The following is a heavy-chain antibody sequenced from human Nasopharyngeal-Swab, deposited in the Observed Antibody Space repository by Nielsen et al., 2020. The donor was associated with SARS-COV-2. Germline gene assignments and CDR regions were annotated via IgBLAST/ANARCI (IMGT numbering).Heavy chain of an antibody. J-gene: IGHJ5*02. CDR1: GFTFSSYD. CDR3: AKSLTSYGGWFDP. Sequence: SLKISCAASGFTFSSYDMHWVRQAPGKGLEWVSGISWNSGSIGYADSVKGRFTISRDNAKNSLYLQMNSLRAEDTALYYCAKSLTSYGGWFDPWGQGTLVTVSS. CDR2: ISWNSGSI. D-gene: IGHD3-10*01. V-gene: IGHV3-9*01.